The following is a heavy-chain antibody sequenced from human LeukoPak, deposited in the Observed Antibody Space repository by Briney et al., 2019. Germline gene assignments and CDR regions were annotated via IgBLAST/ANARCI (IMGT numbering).Heavy chain of an antibody. CDR2: ISGNGGRT. CDR1: GFTFISYA. D-gene: IGHD5-24*01. J-gene: IGHJ5*02. Sequence: PGGSLRLSCAASGFTFISYAMSWVRQAPGKGLEWVSAISGNGGRTYYADSVKGRFTISRDNSRNTLFLQMNSLRAEDTAVYYCAKVAQMDTILGKFDNWGQGTLVTVSS. V-gene: IGHV3-23*01. CDR3: AKVAQMDTILGKFDN.